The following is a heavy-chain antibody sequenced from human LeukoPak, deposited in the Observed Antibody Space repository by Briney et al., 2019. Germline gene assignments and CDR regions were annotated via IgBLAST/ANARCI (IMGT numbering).Heavy chain of an antibody. D-gene: IGHD2-15*01. CDR1: GYSISSGYY. CDR3: ARSPESGGLRWFDP. Sequence: PSETLSLTCTVSGYSISSGYYWGWIRQPPGKGLEWIGSIYHSGSTYYNPSLKSRVTISVDTSKNQFSLKLSSVTAADTAVYYCARSPESGGLRWFDPWGQGTLVTVSS. CDR2: IYHSGST. V-gene: IGHV4-38-2*02. J-gene: IGHJ5*02.